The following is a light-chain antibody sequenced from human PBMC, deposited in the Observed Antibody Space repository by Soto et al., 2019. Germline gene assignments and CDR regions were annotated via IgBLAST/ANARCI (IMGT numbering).Light chain of an antibody. CDR2: LGS. V-gene: IGKV2-28*01. Sequence: DIVMTQSPLSLPVTPGEPASISCRSSQSLLHSDGYNYLDWYLQKPGQSPQLLIYLGSNRASGVPDRFSGSGSGTDCTLKISRVEAEDVGVYYCMQGLQSPRFTVGPGTKVDIK. J-gene: IGKJ3*01. CDR3: MQGLQSPRFT. CDR1: QSLLHSDGYNY.